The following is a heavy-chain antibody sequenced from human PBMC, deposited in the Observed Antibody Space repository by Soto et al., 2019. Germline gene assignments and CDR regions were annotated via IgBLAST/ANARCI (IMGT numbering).Heavy chain of an antibody. J-gene: IGHJ6*02. CDR3: ARAYYDIRYYYYGMDV. CDR1: GGTFSSYA. CDR2: IIPIFGTA. Sequence: GASVKVSCKASGGTFSSYAISWVRQAPGQGLEWMGGIIPIFGTANYAQKFQGRVTITADESTSTAYMELSSLRSEDTAVYYCARAYYDIRYYYYGMDVRAQRTTVTVSS. D-gene: IGHD3-9*01. V-gene: IGHV1-69*13.